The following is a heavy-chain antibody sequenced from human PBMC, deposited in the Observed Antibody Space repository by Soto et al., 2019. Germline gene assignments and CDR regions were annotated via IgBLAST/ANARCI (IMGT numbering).Heavy chain of an antibody. D-gene: IGHD6-19*01. CDR2: IYYSGST. J-gene: IGHJ4*02. Sequence: TLSLTWSVSGVGIGGYYWTWIRQPPGKGLEWIGYIYYSGSTNYNPSLKSRVTISVDTSKNQFSLKLSSVTAADTAVYYCARQVGGWAPWYFDYWGQGTLVTVSS. V-gene: IGHV4-59*08. CDR1: GVGIGGYY. CDR3: ARQVGGWAPWYFDY.